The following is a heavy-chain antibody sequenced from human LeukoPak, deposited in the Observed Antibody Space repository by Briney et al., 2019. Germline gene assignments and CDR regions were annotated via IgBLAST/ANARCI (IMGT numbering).Heavy chain of an antibody. V-gene: IGHV3-74*01. Sequence: GGSLRLSCAASGFTFSSYWMRWVRQAPGKGLVWVSRINSDGSSTSYADSVKGRFTISRDNSKNTLLLQMNSLRAEDTAVYYCTTSWPKVREGDQWGQGTLVTVSS. CDR2: INSDGSST. CDR1: GFTFSSYW. D-gene: IGHD3-10*01. J-gene: IGHJ4*02. CDR3: TTSWPKVREGDQ.